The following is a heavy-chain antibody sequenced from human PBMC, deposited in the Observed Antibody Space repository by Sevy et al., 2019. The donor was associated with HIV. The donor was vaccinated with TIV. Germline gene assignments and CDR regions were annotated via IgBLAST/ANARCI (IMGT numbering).Heavy chain of an antibody. CDR2: IYWDDDK. CDR1: GFSLSTSGVG. CDR3: AHSDDQWYYDILTGYYMFDY. D-gene: IGHD3-9*01. Sequence: SGPTLVNPTQTLTLTCTFSGFSLSTSGVGVGWIRQPPGKALEWLALIYWDDDKRYSPSLKSRLTITKDTSKNQVVLTITNMDPEDTATYYCAHSDDQWYYDILTGYYMFDYWGQGTLVTVSS. J-gene: IGHJ4*02. V-gene: IGHV2-5*02.